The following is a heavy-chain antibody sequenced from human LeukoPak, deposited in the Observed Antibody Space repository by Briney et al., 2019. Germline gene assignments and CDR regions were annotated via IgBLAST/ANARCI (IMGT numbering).Heavy chain of an antibody. V-gene: IGHV4-39*01. Sequence: PSETLSLTCTVSGGSISSSSYYWGWIRQPPGKGLEWIGSIYYSGSTYYNPSLKSRVTRSVDTSKNQFSLKLSSVTAADTAVYYCARQGGGRYSYEDYWGQGTLVTVSS. CDR3: ARQGGGRYSYEDY. D-gene: IGHD5-18*01. CDR2: IYYSGST. J-gene: IGHJ4*02. CDR1: GGSISSSSYY.